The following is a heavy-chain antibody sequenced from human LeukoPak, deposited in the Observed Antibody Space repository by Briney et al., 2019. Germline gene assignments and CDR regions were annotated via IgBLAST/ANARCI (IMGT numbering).Heavy chain of an antibody. Sequence: GGSLRLSCAASGFTFSSYAMSWVRQAPGKGLEWVSAISGSGGSTYYADSVKGRFTISRDNSKNTLYLQMNSLRAEDTAVYYCAKPGSGYDVSFGSTFDYWGQGTLVTVSS. CDR2: ISGSGGST. CDR3: AKPGSGYDVSFGSTFDY. V-gene: IGHV3-23*01. J-gene: IGHJ4*02. D-gene: IGHD5-12*01. CDR1: GFTFSSYA.